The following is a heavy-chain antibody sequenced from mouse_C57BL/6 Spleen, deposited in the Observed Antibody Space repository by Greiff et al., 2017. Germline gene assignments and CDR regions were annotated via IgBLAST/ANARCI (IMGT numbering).Heavy chain of an antibody. Sequence: EVMVVESGGGLVQPKGSLKLSCAASGFTFNTYAMHWVRQAPGKGLEWVARIRSKSSNYATYYADSVKDRFTISRDDSQSMLYLQMNNLKTEDTAMYYCVRDGGYSTHFDDWGQGTTLTVSS. CDR1: GFTFNTYA. J-gene: IGHJ2*01. CDR3: VRDGGYSTHFDD. D-gene: IGHD2-5*01. CDR2: IRSKSSNYAT. V-gene: IGHV10-3*01.